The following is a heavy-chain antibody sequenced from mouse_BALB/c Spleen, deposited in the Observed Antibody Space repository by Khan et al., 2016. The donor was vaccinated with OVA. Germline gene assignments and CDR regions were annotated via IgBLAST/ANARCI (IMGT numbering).Heavy chain of an antibody. J-gene: IGHJ3*01. Sequence: VRLQQSGAELVRPGALVKLSCKASGFNIKDYYIHWVKQRPEQGLEWIGWIDPENGNTIYAPTFQGKASIAADTSSNTAYLQLSSLTSEDTAVYYCARDGYSPWFAYWGQGTLVTVSA. CDR2: IDPENGNT. CDR3: ARDGYSPWFAY. V-gene: IGHV14-1*02. D-gene: IGHD2-3*01. CDR1: GFNIKDYY.